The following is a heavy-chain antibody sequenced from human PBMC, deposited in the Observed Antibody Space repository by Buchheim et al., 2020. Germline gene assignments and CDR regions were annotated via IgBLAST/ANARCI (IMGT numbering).Heavy chain of an antibody. V-gene: IGHV3-11*01. CDR3: ARRLYSTSSAFDY. Sequence: QVQLVASGGGLVKPGGSLRLSCAASGFTFSDYYMVWIRQTPGKGLEWLSSITNSGTKIDYADSVKGRFTISRDNDKNSLYLQMSSLRAEDTAVYYCARRLYSTSSAFDYWGQGTL. J-gene: IGHJ4*02. CDR2: ITNSGTKI. CDR1: GFTFSDYY. D-gene: IGHD6-6*01.